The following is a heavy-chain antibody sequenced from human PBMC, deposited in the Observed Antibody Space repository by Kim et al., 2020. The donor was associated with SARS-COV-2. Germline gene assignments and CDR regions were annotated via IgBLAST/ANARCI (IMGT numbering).Heavy chain of an antibody. V-gene: IGHV1-3*01. Sequence: KYSQKFQGGVNITRDTSASTAYMELSSLRSEDTAVYYCARTRGAAAGALDYWGQGTLVTVSS. J-gene: IGHJ4*02. CDR3: ARTRGAAAGALDY. D-gene: IGHD6-13*01.